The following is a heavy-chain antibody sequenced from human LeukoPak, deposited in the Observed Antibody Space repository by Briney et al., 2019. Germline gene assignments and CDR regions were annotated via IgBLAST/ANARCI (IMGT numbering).Heavy chain of an antibody. CDR3: AREYSSGYDRGSLDY. CDR2: INPSGGST. CDR1: GYTFTSYY. J-gene: IGHJ4*02. Sequence: ASVKVSCKASGYTFTSYYMHWVRQAPGQGLEWMGIINPSGGSTSYAQKFQGRVTMTRDMSTSTVYMELSSLRSEDTAVYYCAREYSSGYDRGSLDYWGQGTLATVSS. V-gene: IGHV1-46*01. D-gene: IGHD3-22*01.